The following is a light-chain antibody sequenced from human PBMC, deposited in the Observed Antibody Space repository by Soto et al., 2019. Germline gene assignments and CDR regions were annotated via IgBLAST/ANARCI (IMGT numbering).Light chain of an antibody. Sequence: EIVLTQSPATLSLSPGERATLSCRASQSVNSYLAWYQQKPGQAPRLLIYDASNRATGIPARFSGSGSGTDFTLTISSLEPEDFAVYFCQQYGGSTLYSFGPGTKVDIK. CDR1: QSVNSY. CDR2: DAS. V-gene: IGKV3-11*01. CDR3: QQYGGSTLYS. J-gene: IGKJ2*01.